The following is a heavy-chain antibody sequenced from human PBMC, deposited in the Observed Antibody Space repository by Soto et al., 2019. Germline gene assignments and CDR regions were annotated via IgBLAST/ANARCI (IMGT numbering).Heavy chain of an antibody. J-gene: IGHJ4*02. D-gene: IGHD1-1*01. V-gene: IGHV4-59*11. CDR2: IYYSGSS. CDR1: GSSITSHL. CDR3: ARRYGYSFDY. Sequence: PSETLSLTCTVSGSSITSHLCRWIRQPPGKGLEWIGYIYYSGSSNYNSSLKRRVTISVDRSKNQFSLKLSSVTAADTAVYYCARRYGYSFDYWGQGTLVTVSS.